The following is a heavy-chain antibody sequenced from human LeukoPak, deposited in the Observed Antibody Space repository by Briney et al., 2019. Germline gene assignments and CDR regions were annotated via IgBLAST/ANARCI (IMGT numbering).Heavy chain of an antibody. CDR3: ARSKYQLLLVDY. V-gene: IGHV1-69*05. CDR2: IIPIFGTA. Sequence: SVKVSCKASGGTFSSYAISWVRQAPGQGLEWMGGIIPIFGTANYAQKLQGRVTMTTDTSTSTAYMELRSLRSDDTAVYYCARSKYQLLLVDYWGQGTLVTVSS. J-gene: IGHJ4*02. CDR1: GGTFSSYA. D-gene: IGHD2-2*01.